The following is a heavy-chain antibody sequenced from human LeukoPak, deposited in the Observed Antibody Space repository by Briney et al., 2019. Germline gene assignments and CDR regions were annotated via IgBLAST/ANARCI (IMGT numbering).Heavy chain of an antibody. CDR3: ARDGRGYYYDSSGYYYGDY. CDR1: GFTFSSYA. V-gene: IGHV3-30-3*01. Sequence: HPGRSLRLSCAASGFTFSSYAMHWVRQAPGKGLEWVAVISYDGSNKYYADSVKGRFTISRDNSKNTLYLQMNSLRAEDTAVYYCARDGRGYYYDSSGYYYGDYWGQGTLVTVSS. D-gene: IGHD3-22*01. J-gene: IGHJ4*02. CDR2: ISYDGSNK.